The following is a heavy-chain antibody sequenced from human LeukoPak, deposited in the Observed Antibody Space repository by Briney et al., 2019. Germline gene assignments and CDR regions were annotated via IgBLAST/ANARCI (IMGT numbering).Heavy chain of an antibody. J-gene: IGHJ4*02. Sequence: SETLSLTCAVSGGSISSSNWWSWVRQPPGKGLEWIGEIYHSGSTNYNPSLKSRVTISADKSKNQFSLKLSSVTAADTAVYYCARVPVVRGVMGGHFDYWGQGTLVTVSS. CDR2: IYHSGST. CDR3: ARVPVVRGVMGGHFDY. CDR1: GGSISSSNW. D-gene: IGHD3-10*01. V-gene: IGHV4-4*02.